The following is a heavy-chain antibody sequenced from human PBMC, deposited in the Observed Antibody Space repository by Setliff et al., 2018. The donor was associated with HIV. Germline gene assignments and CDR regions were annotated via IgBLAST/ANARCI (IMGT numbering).Heavy chain of an antibody. D-gene: IGHD6-6*01. CDR1: GFTFSRYW. CDR3: AMFSSSSG. Sequence: GSLKISCAASGFTFSRYWMHWVRQAPGQGLVWVSGINNGTTTTTYADSVKGRFSISRDNAKNTLYLQMNGLRGEDTAVYYCAMFSSSSGWGQGTQVTVSS. J-gene: IGHJ4*02. V-gene: IGHV3-74*01. CDR2: INNGTTTT.